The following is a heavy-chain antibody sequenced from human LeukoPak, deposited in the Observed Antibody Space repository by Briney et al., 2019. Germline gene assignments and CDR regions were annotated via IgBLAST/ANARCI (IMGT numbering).Heavy chain of an antibody. D-gene: IGHD7-27*01. Sequence: PSETLSLTCTVSGGSISSYYWSWIRQPPGKGLEWIGYIYYSGSTYYNPSLKSRVTISVDTSKNQFSLKLSSVTAADTAVYYCARAWGRDFDYWGQGTLVTVSS. CDR3: ARAWGRDFDY. V-gene: IGHV4-59*08. CDR1: GGSISSYY. J-gene: IGHJ4*02. CDR2: IYYSGST.